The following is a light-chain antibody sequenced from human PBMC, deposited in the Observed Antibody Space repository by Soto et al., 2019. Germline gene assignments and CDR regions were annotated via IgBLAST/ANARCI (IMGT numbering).Light chain of an antibody. CDR2: DSA. CDR3: QQSYSTPST. J-gene: IGKJ5*01. Sequence: TQSPSSVSDSTGDSVTITCRASQRLXDYLTWCEMKPGEAPKILXADSAALQRGSPSRFSGSGSATDFPLTISSMQPYDFATYYFQQSYSTPSTFGQGTRLEIK. CDR1: QRLXDY. V-gene: IGKV1-39*01.